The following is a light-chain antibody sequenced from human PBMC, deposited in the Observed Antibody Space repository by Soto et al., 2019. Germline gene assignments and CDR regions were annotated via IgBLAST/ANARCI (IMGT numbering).Light chain of an antibody. CDR2: LNSDGSH. CDR1: SGHSRYA. Sequence: QSVLTQSPSASASLGASVKLTCTLSSGHSRYAIAWHQQQPEKGPRYLMKLNSDGSHSKGDGIPDRFSGSSSGAERYLTISSLQSEDEADYYCQTWGTGPWVFGGGTKLTVL. V-gene: IGLV4-69*01. CDR3: QTWGTGPWV. J-gene: IGLJ3*02.